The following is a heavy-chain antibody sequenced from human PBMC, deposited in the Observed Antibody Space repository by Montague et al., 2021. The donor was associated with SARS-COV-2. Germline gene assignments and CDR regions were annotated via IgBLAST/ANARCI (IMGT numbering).Heavy chain of an antibody. CDR2: FYTSGST. V-gene: IGHV4-61*02. CDR1: GGSISSANYH. Sequence: TRSLTCTVSGGSISSANYHWSWIRQPAGKGLEWIGRFYTSGSTNYNPSLKSRVAISADTSKNQFSLKLSSVTAADTAVYYCASTYYYASGSLFDPWGQGTLVTVSS. D-gene: IGHD3-10*01. J-gene: IGHJ5*02. CDR3: ASTYYYASGSLFDP.